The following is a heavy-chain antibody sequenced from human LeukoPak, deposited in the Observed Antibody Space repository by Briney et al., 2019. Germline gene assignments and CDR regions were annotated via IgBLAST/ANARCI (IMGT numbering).Heavy chain of an antibody. J-gene: IGHJ6*02. V-gene: IGHV1-69*13. CDR3: ARGPSRSSPHYGMDV. Sequence: ASVKVSCKASGGTFSSYAISLVRQAPGQALEWMGGIIPIFGTANYAQKFQGRVTITADESTSTAYMELSSLRSEDTAVYHCARGPSRSSPHYGMDVWGQGTTVTVSS. D-gene: IGHD6-6*01. CDR1: GGTFSSYA. CDR2: IIPIFGTA.